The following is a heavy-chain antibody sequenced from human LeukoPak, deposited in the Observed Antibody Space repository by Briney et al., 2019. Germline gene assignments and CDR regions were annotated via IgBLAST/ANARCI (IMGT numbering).Heavy chain of an antibody. CDR3: ASTIVGATPWDYYYYGMDV. Sequence: SQTLSLTCTVSGGSISSGGYYWSWIRQHPGKGLEWIGYIYYSGSTYYNPSLKSRVTISVDTSKNQFSLKLSSVTAADTAVYYCASTIVGATPWDYYYYGMDVWGQGTTVTVSS. CDR2: IYYSGST. D-gene: IGHD1-26*01. V-gene: IGHV4-31*03. J-gene: IGHJ6*02. CDR1: GGSISSGGYY.